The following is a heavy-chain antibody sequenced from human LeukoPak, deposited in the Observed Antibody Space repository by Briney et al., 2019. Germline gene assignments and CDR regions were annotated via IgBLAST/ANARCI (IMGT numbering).Heavy chain of an antibody. Sequence: PSETLSLTCAVSGYSISSGYYWGGIRQPPGKGLEWIGSIYHSGSTYYNPSLKSRVTISVDTSKNQFSLKLSSVTAADTAVYYCARTDDYSPDYYYYMDVWGKGTTVTVSS. CDR3: ARTDDYSPDYYYYMDV. CDR2: IYHSGST. V-gene: IGHV4-38-2*01. CDR1: GYSISSGYY. D-gene: IGHD4-11*01. J-gene: IGHJ6*03.